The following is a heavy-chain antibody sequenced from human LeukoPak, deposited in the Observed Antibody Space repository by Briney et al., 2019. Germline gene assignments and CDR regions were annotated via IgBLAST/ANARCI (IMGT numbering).Heavy chain of an antibody. CDR1: GFTFSSYG. Sequence: GGSLRLSCAASGFTFSSYGMHWVRQAPGKGLEWVAVIWYDGSNRYYADSVKGRFTISRDNSKNTLYLQMNSLRAEDTAVYYCARDHEVPMACFRRYPDYWGQGTLVTVSS. D-gene: IGHD3-10*01. CDR3: ARDHEVPMACFRRYPDY. V-gene: IGHV3-33*01. J-gene: IGHJ4*02. CDR2: IWYDGSNR.